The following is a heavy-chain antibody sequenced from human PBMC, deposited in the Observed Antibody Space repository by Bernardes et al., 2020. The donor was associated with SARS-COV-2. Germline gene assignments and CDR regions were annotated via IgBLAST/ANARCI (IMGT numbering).Heavy chain of an antibody. D-gene: IGHD6-13*01. J-gene: IGHJ4*02. CDR2: IGTDNGDT. V-gene: IGHV1-18*01. Sequence: ASVKVSCKASGYTFSNYGISWVRQAPGQGLEWMGWIGTDNGDTNYAQKFQGRVTMTTDTSTSTAYMELRSRKSDDTAMYYCARESPVAAAALLLDYWGQGTPVTVSS. CDR1: GYTFSNYG. CDR3: ARESPVAAAALLLDY.